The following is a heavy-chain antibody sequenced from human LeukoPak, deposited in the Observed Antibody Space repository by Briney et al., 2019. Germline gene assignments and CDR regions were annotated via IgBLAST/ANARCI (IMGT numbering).Heavy chain of an antibody. CDR1: GGSISGYY. CDR3: VRHGGPSESSGYLYYLDY. D-gene: IGHD3-22*01. J-gene: IGHJ4*02. Sequence: SETLSLTCTVSGGSISGYYWSWIRQSPGNGLEYIGFIHYSGRTNYNPSLGSRVTISVDMSKTQFSLELNSVTAADTAVYYCVRHGGPSESSGYLYYLDYWGQGTLVTVSS. V-gene: IGHV4-59*08. CDR2: IHYSGRT.